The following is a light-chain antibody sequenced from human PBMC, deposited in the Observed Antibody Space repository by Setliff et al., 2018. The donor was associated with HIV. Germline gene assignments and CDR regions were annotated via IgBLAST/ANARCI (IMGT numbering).Light chain of an antibody. CDR3: FSYAGSVYV. CDR2: DVT. Sequence: QSVLTQPRSVSGSPGQSVATSCTGTRSDIGAYNYVSWYQQHPGKVPKLIISDVTKRPSGVPDRFSGSKSGNTASLIISGLQTEDEADYYCFSYAGSVYVFGTGTKV. CDR1: RSDIGAYNY. V-gene: IGLV2-11*01. J-gene: IGLJ1*01.